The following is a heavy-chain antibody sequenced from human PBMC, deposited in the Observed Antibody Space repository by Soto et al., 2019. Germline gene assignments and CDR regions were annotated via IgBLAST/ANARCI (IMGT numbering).Heavy chain of an antibody. CDR2: ISGSGGGT. CDR1: GFTFSSYA. V-gene: IGHV3-23*01. J-gene: IGHJ4*02. CDR3: AKASSWYPYFDY. D-gene: IGHD6-13*01. Sequence: EVQLLESGGALVQPGGSLRLSCAASGFTFSSYAMSWVRQAPGKGLEWVSAISGSGGGTYYADSVKGRFTISRDNSKNTLYLQMNSLRAEDTAVYYCAKASSWYPYFDYWGQGTLVTVSS.